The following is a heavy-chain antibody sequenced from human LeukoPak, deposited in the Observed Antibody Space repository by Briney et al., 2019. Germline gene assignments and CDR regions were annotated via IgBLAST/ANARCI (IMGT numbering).Heavy chain of an antibody. V-gene: IGHV4-39*01. D-gene: IGHD3-22*01. J-gene: IGHJ4*02. CDR3: ARQLYYYDSSGYFDY. Sequence: PGGSLRLSCAASGFTFSSYAMSWIRQPPGKGLEWIGSIYYSGSTYYNPSLKSRVTISVDTSKNRFSLNLSSVTAADTAVYYCARQLYYYDSSGYFDYWGQGTLVTVSS. CDR2: IYYSGST. CDR1: GFTFSSYA.